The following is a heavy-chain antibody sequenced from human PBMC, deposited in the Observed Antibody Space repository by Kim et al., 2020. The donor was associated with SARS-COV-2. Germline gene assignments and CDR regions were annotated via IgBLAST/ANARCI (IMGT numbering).Heavy chain of an antibody. V-gene: IGHV1-3*01. D-gene: IGHD3-10*01. J-gene: IGHJ6*02. Sequence: ASVKVSCKASGYTFTSYAMHWVRQAPGQRLEWMGWINAGNGNTKYSQKFQGRDTITRDTSASTAYMELSSLRSEDTAVYYCASELWFGDYIYYYYGMDVWGQGTTVTVSS. CDR2: INAGNGNT. CDR3: ASELWFGDYIYYYYGMDV. CDR1: GYTFTSYA.